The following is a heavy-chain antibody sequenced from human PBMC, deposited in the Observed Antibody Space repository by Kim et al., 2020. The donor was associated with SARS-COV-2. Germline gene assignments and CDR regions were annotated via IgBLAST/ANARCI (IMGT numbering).Heavy chain of an antibody. V-gene: IGHV3-30*04. CDR2: ISYDGSNK. CDR1: GFTFSSYA. Sequence: GGSLRLSCAASGFTFSSYAMHWVRQAPGKGLEWVAVISYDGSNKYYADSVKGRFTISRDNSKNTLYLQMNSLRAEDTAVYYCARDHCSGACYGMDVWGQGTTVTVSS. J-gene: IGHJ6*02. D-gene: IGHD2-15*01. CDR3: ARDHCSGACYGMDV.